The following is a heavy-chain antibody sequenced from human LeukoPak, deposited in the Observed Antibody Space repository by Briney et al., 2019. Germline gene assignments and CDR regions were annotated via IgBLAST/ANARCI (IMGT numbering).Heavy chain of an antibody. J-gene: IGHJ3*02. V-gene: IGHV5-51*01. CDR3: ARPNDPDSIGDAFDI. D-gene: IGHD3-22*01. Sequence: GESLKISCXGSGYSFTSYWIGWVRQMPGKGLEWMGIIYPGDSDTRYSPSFQGQVTISADKSISTAYLQWSSLKASDTAMYYCARPNDPDSIGDAFDIWGQGTMVTVSS. CDR2: IYPGDSDT. CDR1: GYSFTSYW.